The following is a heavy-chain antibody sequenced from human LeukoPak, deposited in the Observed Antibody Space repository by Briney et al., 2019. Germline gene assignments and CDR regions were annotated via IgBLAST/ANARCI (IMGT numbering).Heavy chain of an antibody. CDR3: ARGRWEFDY. V-gene: IGHV1-18*01. CDR2: ISIYNGNT. J-gene: IGHJ4*02. D-gene: IGHD1-26*01. Sequence: ASVKVSCKASGYTFSNFGINWVRQAPGQGLEWMGGISIYNGNTNYAQKFQGRVTMTTDTFTSTAHMELRSLRSDDTAIYYCARGRWEFDYWGQGTLVTVSS. CDR1: GYTFSNFG.